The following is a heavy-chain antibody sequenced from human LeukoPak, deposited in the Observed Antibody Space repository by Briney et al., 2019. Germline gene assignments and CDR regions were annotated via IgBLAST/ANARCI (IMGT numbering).Heavy chain of an antibody. Sequence: ASVKVSCKTSEYTFTGYYMHWVRQAPGQGLEWMGWINPNSGDTNYAQKFQGRVTMTRDTSISTAYMELSRLRSEDTAVYYCATHAYGSGSYYKFSWFDPWGQGTLVTVSS. CDR3: ATHAYGSGSYYKFSWFDP. D-gene: IGHD3-10*01. CDR2: INPNSGDT. CDR1: EYTFTGYY. V-gene: IGHV1-2*02. J-gene: IGHJ5*02.